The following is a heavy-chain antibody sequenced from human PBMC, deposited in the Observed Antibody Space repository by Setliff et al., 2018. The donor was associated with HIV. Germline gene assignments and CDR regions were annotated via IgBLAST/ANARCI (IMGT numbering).Heavy chain of an antibody. CDR1: GGSISSYY. D-gene: IGHD2-15*01. V-gene: IGHV4-59*01. J-gene: IGHJ4*02. CDR2: IYYSGST. Sequence: SETLSLTCTVSGGSISSYYWSWNRQPPGKGLEWFENIYYSGSTKYNPSLKSRVTISADTSKNQSSLKMSSVTAADTAEYYCARGPDCSGGSFYSSLDYWGQGTLVTVSS. CDR3: ARGPDCSGGSFYSSLDY.